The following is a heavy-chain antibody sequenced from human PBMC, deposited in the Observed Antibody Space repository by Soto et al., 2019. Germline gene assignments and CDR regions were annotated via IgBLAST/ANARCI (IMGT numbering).Heavy chain of an antibody. CDR2: IYNDGTYS. CDR1: GFTFNSYG. CDR3: TRGPRPISTGTGAY. Sequence: VQLVESGGGVVQPGRSLRLSCAASGFTFNSYGMHWVRQSPGKGLVWISRIYNDGTYSDYADSVRGRFTISRDNVNDTLYLQMNNLRAEDSGLYYCTRGPRPISTGTGAYWGQGTQVTVSS. J-gene: IGHJ4*02. V-gene: IGHV3-74*02. D-gene: IGHD3-10*01.